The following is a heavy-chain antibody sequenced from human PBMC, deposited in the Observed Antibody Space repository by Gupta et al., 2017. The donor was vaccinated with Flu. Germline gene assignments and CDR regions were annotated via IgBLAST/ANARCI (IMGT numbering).Heavy chain of an antibody. CDR1: GFTFDGYT. V-gene: IGHV3-43*01. CDR2: IDWDGGRT. Sequence: EVQLVESGGGVVQPGGSLRLSCVASGFTFDGYTMHWVRQAPGKGLEWVSLIDWDGGRTYYADSVKGRFTISRDNSKNSLYLQMNNVRIEDAGFYYCVKDTSGYCSSLSCSDYLDSWGQGALVTVSS. CDR3: VKDTSGYCSSLSCSDYLDS. J-gene: IGHJ4*02. D-gene: IGHD2-15*01.